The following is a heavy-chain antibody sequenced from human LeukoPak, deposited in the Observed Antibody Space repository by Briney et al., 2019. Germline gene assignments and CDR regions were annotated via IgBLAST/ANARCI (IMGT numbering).Heavy chain of an antibody. J-gene: IGHJ5*02. CDR1: GGSISSYY. CDR2: IYTSGST. CDR3: ARVAGGTYYDFWSGHNWFDP. D-gene: IGHD3-3*01. V-gene: IGHV4-4*07. Sequence: PSETLSLTCTVSGGSISSYYWSWIRQPAGRGLEWIGRIYTSGSTNYNPSLKSRVTMSVDTSKNQFSLKLSSVTAADTAVYYCARVAGGTYYDFWSGHNWFDPWGQGTLVTVSS.